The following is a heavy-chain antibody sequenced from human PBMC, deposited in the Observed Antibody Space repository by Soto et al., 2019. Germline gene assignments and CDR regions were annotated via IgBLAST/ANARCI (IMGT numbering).Heavy chain of an antibody. CDR3: ASRPRFGQRGRGNGIDV. J-gene: IGHJ6*02. D-gene: IGHD3-16*01. CDR1: GVSISSGGDY. V-gene: IGHV4-31*03. CDR2: IYYSGST. Sequence: PSETLSLTCNVSGVSISSGGDYWTWIRQHPGKGLEWIGYIYYSGSTFYNPSLKSRVTMSVDTSKNQFSLKLSSVTAADTAVYYCASRPRFGQRGRGNGIDVWGQGTTVTVAS.